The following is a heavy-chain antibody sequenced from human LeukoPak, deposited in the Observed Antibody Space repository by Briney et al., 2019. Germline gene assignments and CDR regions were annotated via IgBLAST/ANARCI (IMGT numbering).Heavy chain of an antibody. D-gene: IGHD2-15*01. CDR1: GFTFSDYY. V-gene: IGHV3-11*06. J-gene: IGHJ6*02. CDR3: ARGDYCSGGSCYPGVYYYYYGMDV. CDR2: ISSSSSYT. Sequence: GGSLRLSCAASGFTFSDYYMSWIRQAPGKGLEWVSYISSSSSYTNYADSVKGRFTISRDNAKNSLYLQMNSLRAEDTAVYYCARGDYCSGGSCYPGVYYYYYGMDVWGQGTTVTVSS.